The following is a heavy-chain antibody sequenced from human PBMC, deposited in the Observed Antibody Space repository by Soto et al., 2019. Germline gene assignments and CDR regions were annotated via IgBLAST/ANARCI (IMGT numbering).Heavy chain of an antibody. CDR1: GFTFSNYW. Sequence: PGGSLRLSCAPSGFTFSNYWMSWVRQAPGQGLEWVASIKQDGSVKHYVDSVKGRFTISRDNAEKSLHLQMNSLRAEDTAVYYCAKLLGDYTFFDYWGQGARVTVSS. V-gene: IGHV3-7*03. CDR3: AKLLGDYTFFDY. CDR2: IKQDGSVK. J-gene: IGHJ4*02. D-gene: IGHD4-17*01.